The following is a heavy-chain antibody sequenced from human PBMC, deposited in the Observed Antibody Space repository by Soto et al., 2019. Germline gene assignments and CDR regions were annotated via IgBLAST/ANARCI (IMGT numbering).Heavy chain of an antibody. CDR1: GYTFTCYA. J-gene: IGHJ3*02. Sequence: ASVKVSCKASGYTFTCYAMHWVRQAPGQRLEWMGWINAGNGNTKYSQKFQGRVTITRDTSASTAYMELSSLRSEDTAVYYCARYCTNGVCPNAFDIWGQGTMVTVSS. CDR3: ARYCTNGVCPNAFDI. V-gene: IGHV1-3*01. D-gene: IGHD2-8*01. CDR2: INAGNGNT.